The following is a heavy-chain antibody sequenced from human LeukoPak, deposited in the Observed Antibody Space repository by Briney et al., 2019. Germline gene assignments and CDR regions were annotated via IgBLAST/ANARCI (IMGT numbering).Heavy chain of an antibody. CDR1: GGSFSGYY. Sequence: SETLSLTCAVYGGSFSGYYWSWIRQPPGKGLEWIGEINHSGSTNYNPSLKSRVTISVDTSKSQFSLKLSSVTAADTAVYYCARGGYYGSGNDFRFDPWGQGTLVTVSS. J-gene: IGHJ5*02. CDR3: ARGGYYGSGNDFRFDP. CDR2: INHSGST. D-gene: IGHD3-10*01. V-gene: IGHV4-34*01.